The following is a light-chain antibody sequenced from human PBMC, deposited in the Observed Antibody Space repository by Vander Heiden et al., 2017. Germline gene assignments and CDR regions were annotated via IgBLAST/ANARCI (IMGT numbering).Light chain of an antibody. J-gene: IGKJ1*01. V-gene: IGKV1-5*03. CDR3: HKENTDCVPRT. CDR1: QSISSW. Sequence: DIQMTQSPSTLSASVGDRVTITCRASQSISSWLAWYQQKPGKAPKLLIYKASSLERGGQSRFSGSGDGPAVNLTISSRQPKDIEAYYSHKENTDCVPRTYSQGTKMEIK. CDR2: KAS.